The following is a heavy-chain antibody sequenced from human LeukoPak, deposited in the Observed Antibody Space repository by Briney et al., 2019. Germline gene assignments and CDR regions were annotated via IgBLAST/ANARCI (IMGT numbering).Heavy chain of an antibody. V-gene: IGHV1-18*01. D-gene: IGHD3-22*01. Sequence: GAPVKVSCKASGYTFTSYGISWVRQAPGQGLEWMGWISAYNGNTNYAQKLQGRVTTTTDTSTSTAYMELRSLRFDDTAVYYCARGYYYDSMIDAFDIWGQGTMVTVSS. CDR1: GYTFTSYG. CDR2: ISAYNGNT. CDR3: ARGYYYDSMIDAFDI. J-gene: IGHJ3*02.